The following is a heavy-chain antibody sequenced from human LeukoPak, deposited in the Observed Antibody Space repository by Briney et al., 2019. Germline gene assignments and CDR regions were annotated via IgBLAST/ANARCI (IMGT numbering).Heavy chain of an antibody. CDR2: IYTSGST. CDR3: ARLVVVPAAIMPTYYFDY. J-gene: IGHJ4*02. D-gene: IGHD2-2*01. CDR1: GGSISSGSYY. Sequence: PSETLSLTCTVSGGSISSGSYYWSWIRQPAGKGLEWIGRIYTSGSTNYNPSLKSRVTISVDTSKNQFSPKLSSVTAADTAVYYCARLVVVPAAIMPTYYFDYWGQGTLVTVSS. V-gene: IGHV4-61*02.